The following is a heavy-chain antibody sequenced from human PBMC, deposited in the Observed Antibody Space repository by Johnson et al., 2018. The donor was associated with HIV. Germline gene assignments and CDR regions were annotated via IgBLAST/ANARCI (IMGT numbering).Heavy chain of an antibody. CDR3: ARGGLLSPDAFDI. CDR1: GFTFSSYD. CDR2: IGTAGDT. V-gene: IGHV3-13*01. J-gene: IGHJ3*02. Sequence: VQLVESGGGVVQPGRSLRLSCAASGFTFSSYDMHWVRQGTGKGLEWVSAIGTAGDTYYPGSVKGRFTISRENAKNSLYLQMNSLRAEDTAVYYCARGGLLSPDAFDIWGQGTMVTVSS. D-gene: IGHD2-21*02.